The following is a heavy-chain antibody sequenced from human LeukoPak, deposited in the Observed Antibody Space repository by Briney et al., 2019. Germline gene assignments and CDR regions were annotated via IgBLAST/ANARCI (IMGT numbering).Heavy chain of an antibody. Sequence: SQTLSLTCAISGDSVSSNIAAWNWIRQSPSRGLEWLGRTDYRSKWKTDYSVSVKSRITVNADTSRNQFSLQLNSVTPEDTAVYYCVRDTYYFDLWGRGTLVTVSS. V-gene: IGHV6-1*01. CDR3: VRDTYYFDL. J-gene: IGHJ2*01. CDR1: GDSVSSNIAA. CDR2: TDYRSKWKT.